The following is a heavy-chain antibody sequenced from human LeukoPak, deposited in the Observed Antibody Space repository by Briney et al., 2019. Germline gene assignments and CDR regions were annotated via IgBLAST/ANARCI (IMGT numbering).Heavy chain of an antibody. J-gene: IGHJ4*02. Sequence: GRSLRLSCAASGFTFTTYWMTWVRQAPGKGLEWVANINQDGSEKYFVDSVEGRFTISRDNAKNSLYLQMNSLRAEDTAVYYCARDSGYSGYDYGFDYWGQGTLVTVSS. CDR1: GFTFTTYW. D-gene: IGHD5-12*01. CDR3: ARDSGYSGYDYGFDY. V-gene: IGHV3-7*03. CDR2: INQDGSEK.